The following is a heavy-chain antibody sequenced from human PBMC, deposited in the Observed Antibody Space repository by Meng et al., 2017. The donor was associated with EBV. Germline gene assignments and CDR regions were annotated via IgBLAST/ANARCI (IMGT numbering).Heavy chain of an antibody. CDR2: IYDGGTT. Sequence: VPLQEQGPGSVTPSETLSLTCTVSVASVSAGTYHWSWIRQPPGKELEWIGYIYDGGTTIYNPSLKSRVTILVDASKNQFSLKLSSVTTADTAVYYCAKSRSSTPGVVDYWGQGTLVTVSS. CDR1: VASVSAGTYH. D-gene: IGHD3-10*01. J-gene: IGHJ4*02. CDR3: AKSRSSTPGVVDY. V-gene: IGHV4-61*01.